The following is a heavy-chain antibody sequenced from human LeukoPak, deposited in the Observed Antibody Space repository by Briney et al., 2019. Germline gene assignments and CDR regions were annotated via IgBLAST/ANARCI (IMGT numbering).Heavy chain of an antibody. D-gene: IGHD1-26*01. J-gene: IGHJ4*02. Sequence: GGSLRLSCEASGFTFSSYGMSWVRQAPGKGLEWVSAISGSGGRTYYADSMKGRFTISRDNSKNTLYLQMNSLRGEDTAVYYCAKDRVGAILYFDYWGQGTLVTVSS. CDR1: GFTFSSYG. CDR3: AKDRVGAILYFDY. V-gene: IGHV3-23*01. CDR2: ISGSGGRT.